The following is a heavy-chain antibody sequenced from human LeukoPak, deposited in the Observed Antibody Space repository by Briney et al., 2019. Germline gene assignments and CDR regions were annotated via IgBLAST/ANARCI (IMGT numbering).Heavy chain of an antibody. CDR3: AKNARDYGDYDHYGMDV. CDR2: VSYDGSNK. V-gene: IGHV3-30*18. Sequence: GGSLRLSCAASGFTFGTYAMHWVRQAPGKGLEWGAVVSYDGSNKYYADTVRGRFTLSRDNSKNTLYLQMNSLRPEDTAVYYCAKNARDYGDYDHYGMDVWGKGTTVTVSS. CDR1: GFTFGTYA. D-gene: IGHD4-17*01. J-gene: IGHJ6*04.